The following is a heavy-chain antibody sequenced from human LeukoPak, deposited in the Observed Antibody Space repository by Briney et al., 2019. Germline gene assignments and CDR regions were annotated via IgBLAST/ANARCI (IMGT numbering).Heavy chain of an antibody. Sequence: SGPTLVNPTQTLTLTCTLSGFSLSTSGVGVGWIRQPPGKALDWLALIYWDDDKRYSPSLKSRLTITKDTSKNQVVLTMTNMDPLDTATYYCAYRREGNQFDPWGQGTLVTVSS. CDR1: GFSLSTSGVG. D-gene: IGHD4-23*01. J-gene: IGHJ5*02. CDR3: AYRREGNQFDP. CDR2: IYWDDDK. V-gene: IGHV2-5*02.